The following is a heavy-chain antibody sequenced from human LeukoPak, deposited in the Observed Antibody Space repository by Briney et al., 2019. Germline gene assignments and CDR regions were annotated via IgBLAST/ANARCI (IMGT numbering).Heavy chain of an antibody. V-gene: IGHV3-53*01. CDR1: GCTVSSNS. Sequence: GGSLRVSCTVSGCTVSSNSMSWVRQAPGKGLEWVSFIYSDNRHYSDSVKGRFTISRDNSKNTLYLQMNSLRAEDTAVYYCARRAGAYSHPYDYWGQGTLVTVSS. CDR2: IYSDNR. CDR3: ARRAGAYSHPYDY. J-gene: IGHJ4*02. D-gene: IGHD4/OR15-4a*01.